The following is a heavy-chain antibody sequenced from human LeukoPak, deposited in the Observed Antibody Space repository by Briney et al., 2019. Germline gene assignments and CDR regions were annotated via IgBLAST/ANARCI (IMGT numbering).Heavy chain of an antibody. D-gene: IGHD2-15*01. CDR2: INPNSGGT. Sequence: GASVKVSCKASGYTFTGYYMHWVRQAPGQGLEWMGWINPNSGGTNYAQKFQGRVTMTRDTSISTGYMELRSLRSDDTAVYYCARLGVAGNYYYYMDVWGKGTTVTVSS. V-gene: IGHV1-2*02. CDR1: GYTFTGYY. CDR3: ARLGVAGNYYYYMDV. J-gene: IGHJ6*03.